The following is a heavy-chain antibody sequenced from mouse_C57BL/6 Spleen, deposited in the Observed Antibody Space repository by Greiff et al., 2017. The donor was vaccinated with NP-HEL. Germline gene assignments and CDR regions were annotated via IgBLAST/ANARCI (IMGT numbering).Heavy chain of an antibody. Sequence: QVHVKQPGAELVKPGASVKLSCKASGYTFTSYWMHWVKQRPGQGLEWIGMIHPNSGSTNYNEKFKSKATLTVDKSSSTAYMQLSSLTSEDSAVYYCAREGIYGNYVDYAMDYWGQGTSVTVSS. V-gene: IGHV1-64*01. CDR1: GYTFTSYW. CDR2: IHPNSGST. CDR3: AREGIYGNYVDYAMDY. D-gene: IGHD2-1*01. J-gene: IGHJ4*01.